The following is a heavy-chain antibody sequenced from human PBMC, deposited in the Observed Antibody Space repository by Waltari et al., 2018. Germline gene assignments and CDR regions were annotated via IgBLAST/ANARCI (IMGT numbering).Heavy chain of an antibody. J-gene: IGHJ4*02. V-gene: IGHV1-69*08. CDR3: ARNPPLHYDFWSGYYSY. CDR2: IIPIFGTA. CDR1: GGTFSSYA. D-gene: IGHD3-3*01. Sequence: QVQLVQSGAEVKKPGSSVKVSCKASGGTFSSYAISWVRQAPGQGLEWMGRIIPIFGTANYAQKFHGRVTITADKSTSTAYMELSSLRSEDTAVDYCARNPPLHYDFWSGYYSYWGQGTLVTVSS.